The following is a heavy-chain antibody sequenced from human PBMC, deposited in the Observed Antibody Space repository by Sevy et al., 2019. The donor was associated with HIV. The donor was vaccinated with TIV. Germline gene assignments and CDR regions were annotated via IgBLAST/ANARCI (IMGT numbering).Heavy chain of an antibody. V-gene: IGHV3-53*01. CDR3: ASGDDYVWGSYRSQYKTNKDAFDI. J-gene: IGHJ3*02. CDR2: IYSGGST. CDR1: GFTVSGNY. Sequence: GGSLRLSCAASGFTVSGNYMSWVRQAPGKGLEWVSVIYSGGSTYYADSVKGRFTISRDNSKNTLYLQMNSLRAEDTAVYYCASGDDYVWGSYRSQYKTNKDAFDIWGQGTMVTVSS. D-gene: IGHD3-16*02.